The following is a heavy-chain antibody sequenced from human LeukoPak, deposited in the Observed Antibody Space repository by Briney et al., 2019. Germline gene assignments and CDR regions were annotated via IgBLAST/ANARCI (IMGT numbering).Heavy chain of an antibody. J-gene: IGHJ4*02. D-gene: IGHD4-17*01. Sequence: ASVTVSCKVPGYTLSELSMHWVRQAPGKGLEWMGSFDPEDGETIYAQKFQGRVTMTEDTSTDTAYMELSSLRSEDTAVYYCATASRSHYADYNLDYWGQGTLVTVSS. V-gene: IGHV1-24*01. CDR2: FDPEDGET. CDR1: GYTLSELS. CDR3: ATASRSHYADYNLDY.